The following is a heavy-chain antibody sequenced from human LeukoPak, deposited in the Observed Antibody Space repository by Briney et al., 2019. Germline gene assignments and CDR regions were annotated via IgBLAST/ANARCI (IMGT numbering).Heavy chain of an antibody. J-gene: IGHJ4*02. D-gene: IGHD5-24*01. CDR1: GYTFTSYG. CDR2: ISAYNGNT. CDR3: TSQKWLQLYHFDY. V-gene: IGHV1-18*01. Sequence: AASVKVSCKASGYTFTSYGISWVRQAPGQGLEWMGWISAYNGNTNYAQKLQGRVTITADESTSTAYMELSSLRSEDTAVYYCTSQKWLQLYHFDYWGQGTLVTVSS.